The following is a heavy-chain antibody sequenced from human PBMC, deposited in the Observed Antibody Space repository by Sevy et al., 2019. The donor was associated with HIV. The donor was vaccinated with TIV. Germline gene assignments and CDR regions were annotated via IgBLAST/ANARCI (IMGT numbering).Heavy chain of an antibody. Sequence: SETLSLTCTVSGGSISSYYWSWIRQPPGKGLEWIGYIYYSGSTNYNPSLKSRVTISVDTSKNQFSLKLSSVTAADTAVYYCARGGVYSGWHWDAFDIWGQGTMVTVSS. D-gene: IGHD6-19*01. CDR3: ARGGVYSGWHWDAFDI. V-gene: IGHV4-59*01. J-gene: IGHJ3*02. CDR2: IYYSGST. CDR1: GGSISSYY.